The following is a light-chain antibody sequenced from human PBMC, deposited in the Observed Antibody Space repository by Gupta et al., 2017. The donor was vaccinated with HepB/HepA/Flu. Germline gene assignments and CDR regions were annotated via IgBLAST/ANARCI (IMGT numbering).Light chain of an antibody. CDR1: SGSVPTSHY. J-gene: IGLJ3*02. Sequence: QTVVTQEPSFSVSPGGTVTLTCGLSSGSVPTSHYPSWYQQTPGQTPRTLIYSTDTRSSGVPDRFSGSILGNKAALTITGAQTYDESDYYCVLYMGSGIWVFGGGTKLTVL. CDR2: STD. CDR3: VLYMGSGIWV. V-gene: IGLV8-61*01.